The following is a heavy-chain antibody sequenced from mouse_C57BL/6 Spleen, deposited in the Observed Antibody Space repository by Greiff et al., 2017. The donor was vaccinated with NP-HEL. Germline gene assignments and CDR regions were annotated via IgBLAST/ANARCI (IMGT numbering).Heavy chain of an antibody. CDR1: GYTFTDYY. J-gene: IGHJ1*03. Sequence: EVQLQQSGPELVKPGASVKISCKASGYTFTDYYMNWVKQSPGKSLEWIGDINPNNGGTSYNQKFKGKATLTVDKSSSTAYMKLRSLTSEDSAVYYCARYRSTTVVAKDWYFDDWGTGTTVTVSS. D-gene: IGHD1-1*01. CDR2: INPNNGGT. V-gene: IGHV1-26*01. CDR3: ARYRSTTVVAKDWYFDD.